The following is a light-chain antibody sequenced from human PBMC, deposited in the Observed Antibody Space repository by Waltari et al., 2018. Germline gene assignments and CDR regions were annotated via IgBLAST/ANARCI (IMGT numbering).Light chain of an antibody. CDR2: SKS. CDR3: ATWDRILSVGV. CDR1: TSNIWENY. V-gene: IGLV1-51*01. J-gene: IGLJ2*01. Sequence: QSVLTQPPSVSAAPGQQVTIPCSGSTSNIWENYVSWYQHLPGKYPRLLIFSKSEPPSGIPHRSYVANSDASSTLGITGLHTGDEADYYCATWDRILSVGVIVGGTKLTVL.